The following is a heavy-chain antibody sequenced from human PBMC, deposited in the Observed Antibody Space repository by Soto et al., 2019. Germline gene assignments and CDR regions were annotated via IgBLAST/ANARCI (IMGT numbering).Heavy chain of an antibody. D-gene: IGHD6-19*01. Sequence: QVHMVQSGAEVKKPGASVKVACKASGYSFTSYGVSWVRQAPGQGLEWMGWISTYNGNTNYAQKFQDRVKMTADTATSTVYMELGSLRSDDTAIYYCMRDDVGWLDDLRQGELDPWGQGTLVTVSA. CDR3: MRDDVGWLDDLRQGELDP. CDR2: ISTYNGNT. V-gene: IGHV1-18*01. CDR1: GYSFTSYG. J-gene: IGHJ5*02.